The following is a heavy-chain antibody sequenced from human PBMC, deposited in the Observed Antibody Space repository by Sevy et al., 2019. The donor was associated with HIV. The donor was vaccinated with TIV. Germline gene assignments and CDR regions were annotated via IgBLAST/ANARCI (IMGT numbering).Heavy chain of an antibody. D-gene: IGHD3-10*01. CDR3: ARLEYYGSGGNGP. V-gene: IGHV1-2*02. J-gene: IGHJ5*02. Sequence: ASVKVSCKASGYTFTGYYMHWVRQAPGQGLAWMGWINPNSGGTNYAQKFQGRVTMTRDTSISTAYMELSRLRSDDTAVYYCARLEYYGSGGNGPWGQGTLVTVSS. CDR1: GYTFTGYY. CDR2: INPNSGGT.